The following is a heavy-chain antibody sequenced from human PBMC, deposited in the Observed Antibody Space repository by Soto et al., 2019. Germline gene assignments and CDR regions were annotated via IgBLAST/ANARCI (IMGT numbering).Heavy chain of an antibody. V-gene: IGHV3-23*01. Sequence: GGSLRLSCAASGFTFSSYAMNWVRQAPGKGLEWVSVISGSGDSTYYADSVKGRFTISRDNSKNTLYLQMNSLRTEDTAVYYCARRGAGTGFDHWGHGTLVTVSS. CDR2: ISGSGDST. CDR1: GFTFSSYA. J-gene: IGHJ4*01. D-gene: IGHD6-13*01. CDR3: ARRGAGTGFDH.